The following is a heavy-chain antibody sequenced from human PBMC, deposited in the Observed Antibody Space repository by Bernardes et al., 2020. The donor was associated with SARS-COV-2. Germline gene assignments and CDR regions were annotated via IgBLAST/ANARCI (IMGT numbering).Heavy chain of an antibody. Sequence: LSLTCTVSGGSISSYNWGWIRQSPGKGLEWIGHIYNSGNTNYNPSLESRVTISKDTPKNQFSLKLSSVTAADTAVYFCARWYDSSVYSWLDPWGQGTLVTVSS. CDR3: ARWYDSSVYSWLDP. J-gene: IGHJ5*02. CDR1: GGSISSYN. CDR2: IYNSGNT. V-gene: IGHV4-59*01. D-gene: IGHD3-22*01.